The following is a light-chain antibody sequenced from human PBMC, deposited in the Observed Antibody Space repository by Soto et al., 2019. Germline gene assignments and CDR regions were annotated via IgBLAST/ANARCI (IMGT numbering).Light chain of an antibody. CDR2: KVS. CDR3: MQATPWPMT. V-gene: IGKV2-30*02. Sequence: DVVMTQSPLSLPVTLGQPASISCRSNQSLVHSDGIAYFSWFQQRPGRSPRRLIYKVSNRESGVPARFRGSGSGTDFALKISRVEAEDVGVYYCMQATPWPMTFGQGTRVEIK. J-gene: IGKJ5*01. CDR1: QSLVHSDGIAY.